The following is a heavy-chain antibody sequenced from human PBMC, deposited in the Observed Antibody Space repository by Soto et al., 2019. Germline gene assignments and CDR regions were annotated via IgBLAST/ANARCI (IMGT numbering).Heavy chain of an antibody. D-gene: IGHD3-3*01. CDR2: ISDGGGST. J-gene: IGHJ4*02. V-gene: IGHV3-23*01. CDR1: GFTFNNFA. Sequence: EVQLLESGGGLVQPGGSLRLSCAASGFTFNNFAMSWVRQAPGKGLEWVSSISDGGGSTYYGDSVKGRFTISRDNSKNTLYLLMKSLGAEVTAVYYCARFPGEKCARNTIFGVVGEGFDYWGQGTLVIVSS. CDR3: ARFPGEKCARNTIFGVVGEGFDY.